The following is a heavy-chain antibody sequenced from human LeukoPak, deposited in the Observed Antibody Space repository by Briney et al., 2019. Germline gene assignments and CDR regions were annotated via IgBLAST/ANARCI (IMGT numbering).Heavy chain of an antibody. CDR2: INHSGST. Sequence: SETLSLTCAVYGGSFGGHYWSWIRQPPGKGLEWIGEINHSGSTNYNPSLKSRVTISVDTSKNQFSLKLSSVTAADTAVYYCARAPYYDFWSTYPTKLRANWFDPWGQGTLATVSS. D-gene: IGHD3-3*01. V-gene: IGHV4-34*01. CDR1: GGSFGGHY. J-gene: IGHJ5*02. CDR3: ARAPYYDFWSTYPTKLRANWFDP.